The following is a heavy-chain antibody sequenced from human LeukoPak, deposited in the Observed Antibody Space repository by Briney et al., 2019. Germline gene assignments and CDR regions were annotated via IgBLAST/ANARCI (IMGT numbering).Heavy chain of an antibody. CDR3: AKDPGSGWYFYFDY. Sequence: GGSLRLSCAASGFTFSSYAMSWVRQAPGKGLEWVSAISGSGGSTYYADSVKGRFTISRDDSKNTLYLQMNSLRAEDTAVYYCAKDPGSGWYFYFDYWGQGTLVTVSS. CDR1: GFTFSSYA. J-gene: IGHJ4*02. D-gene: IGHD6-19*01. V-gene: IGHV3-23*01. CDR2: ISGSGGST.